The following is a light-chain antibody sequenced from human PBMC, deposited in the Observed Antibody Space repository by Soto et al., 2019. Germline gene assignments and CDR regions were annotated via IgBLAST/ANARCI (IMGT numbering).Light chain of an antibody. J-gene: IGLJ2*01. CDR3: SSYRHRDTLVL. Sequence: QSVLTQPASVSGSPGQSITISCTGTSIDIGGYNYVSWYQQHPGKAPKLMIYEVSNRPSGVSNRFSGSKSGNTASLTISGLQGDDEADYYCSSYRHRDTLVLFGGGTKGTVL. CDR1: SIDIGGYNY. V-gene: IGLV2-14*01. CDR2: EVS.